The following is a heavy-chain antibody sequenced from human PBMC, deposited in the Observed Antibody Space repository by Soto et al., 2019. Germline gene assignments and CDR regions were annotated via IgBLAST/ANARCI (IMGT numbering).Heavy chain of an antibody. CDR3: TTSPHIVLMVARRGVDY. V-gene: IGHV3-15*01. CDR1: GFTFSNAW. Sequence: EVQLVESGGGLVKPGGSLRLSCAASGFTFSNAWMSWVRQAPGKGLEWVGRIKSKTDGGTTDYAAPVKGRFTISRDDSKNTLYLQMNSLKTEDTAVYYCTTSPHIVLMVARRGVDYWGQGTLVTVSS. J-gene: IGHJ4*02. D-gene: IGHD2-8*01. CDR2: IKSKTDGGTT.